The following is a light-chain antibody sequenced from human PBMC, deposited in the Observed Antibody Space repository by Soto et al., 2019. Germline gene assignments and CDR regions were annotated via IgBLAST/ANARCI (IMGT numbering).Light chain of an antibody. J-gene: IGKJ4*01. CDR1: QSVSSN. CDR2: GAS. V-gene: IGKV3-15*01. Sequence: MVSTQSPASLSVSPLETETLFGRASQSVSSNLAWYQQKPGQAPRLLIYGASTRATGIPARFSGSGSGTEFTLTISSLQSEDFAVYYCQQYNNWSSFGRGTKV. CDR3: QQYNNWSS.